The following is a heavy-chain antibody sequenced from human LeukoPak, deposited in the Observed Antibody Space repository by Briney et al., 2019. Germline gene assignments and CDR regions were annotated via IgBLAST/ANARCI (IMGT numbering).Heavy chain of an antibody. CDR1: GYTFTSYG. Sequence: ASVKVSCKASGYTFTSYGISWVRRAPGQGLEWMGWISAYNGNTNYAQKLQGRVTMTTDTSTSTAYMELRSLRSDDTAVYYCARDTGYSSGWYGDYYYYMDVWGKGTTVTVSS. J-gene: IGHJ6*03. D-gene: IGHD6-19*01. CDR3: ARDTGYSSGWYGDYYYYMDV. CDR2: ISAYNGNT. V-gene: IGHV1-18*01.